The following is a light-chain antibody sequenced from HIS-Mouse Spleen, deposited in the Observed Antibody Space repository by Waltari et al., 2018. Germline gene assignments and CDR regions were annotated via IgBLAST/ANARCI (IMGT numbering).Light chain of an antibody. CDR3: QQSYSTFT. Sequence: DIQMTQSPSSLSASVGDRVTITCRASQSISSYLNWYQQKPGKAPKLLIYAASSLQSWVPSRFSGSGSVTDFTLTISSLQPEDFATYYCQQSYSTFTFGPGTKVDIK. CDR2: AAS. CDR1: QSISSY. V-gene: IGKV1-39*01. J-gene: IGKJ3*01.